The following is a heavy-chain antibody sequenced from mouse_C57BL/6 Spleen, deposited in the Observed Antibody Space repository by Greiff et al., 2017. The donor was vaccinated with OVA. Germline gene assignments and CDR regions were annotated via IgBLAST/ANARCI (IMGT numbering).Heavy chain of an antibody. CDR3: TRPYSNYAMDY. D-gene: IGHD2-5*01. CDR2: ISSGGDYI. CDR1: GFTFSSYA. V-gene: IGHV5-9-1*02. Sequence: EVKLQESGEGLVKPGGSLKLSCAASGFTFSSYAMSWVRQTPEKRLEWVAYISSGGDYIYYADTVKGRFTISRDNARNTLYLQMSSLKSEDTAMYYCTRPYSNYAMDYWGQGTSVTVSS. J-gene: IGHJ4*01.